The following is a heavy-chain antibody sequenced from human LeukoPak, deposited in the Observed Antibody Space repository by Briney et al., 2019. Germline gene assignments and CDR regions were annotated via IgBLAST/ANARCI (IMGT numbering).Heavy chain of an antibody. CDR1: GGSFSGYY. CDR2: INHSGST. CDR3: ARGQKGSIVGATEYFDY. J-gene: IGHJ4*02. V-gene: IGHV4-34*01. Sequence: PSETLSLTCAVYGGSFSGYYWSWIRQPPGKGLEWIGEINHSGSTNYNPSLKSRVTISVDTSKNQFSLKLSSVTAADTAVYYCARGQKGSIVGATEYFDYWGQGTLVTVSS. D-gene: IGHD1-26*01.